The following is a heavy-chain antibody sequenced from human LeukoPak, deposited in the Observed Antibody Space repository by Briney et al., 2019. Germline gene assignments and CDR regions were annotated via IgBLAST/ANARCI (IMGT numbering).Heavy chain of an antibody. CDR1: GGSISSSSYY. V-gene: IGHV4-39*01. CDR3: ARREYYDSSGYR. J-gene: IGHJ4*02. Sequence: SETLSLTYTVSGGSISSSSYYWGWIRQPPGKGLEWIGSIYNSGSTYYNPSLKSRVTISVDTSKNQFSLKLSSVTAADTAVYFCARREYYDSSGYRWGQGTLVTVSS. D-gene: IGHD3-22*01. CDR2: IYNSGST.